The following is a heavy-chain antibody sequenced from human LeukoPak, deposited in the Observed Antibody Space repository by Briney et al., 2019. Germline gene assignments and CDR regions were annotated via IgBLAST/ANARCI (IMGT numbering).Heavy chain of an antibody. CDR2: ISYDGINT. D-gene: IGHD5-12*01. Sequence: GGSLRLSCAAFGFTFDDYGMSWVRQAPGKGLEWVATISYDGINTYYADSVKGRFTISRDNSKNTLYLQMNSLRAEDTAVYYCARGRNIVATSGYFDYWGQGTLVTVSS. CDR1: GFTFDDYG. CDR3: ARGRNIVATSGYFDY. V-gene: IGHV3-30*03. J-gene: IGHJ4*02.